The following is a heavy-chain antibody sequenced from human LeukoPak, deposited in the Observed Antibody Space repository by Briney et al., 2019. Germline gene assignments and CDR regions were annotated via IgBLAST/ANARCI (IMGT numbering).Heavy chain of an antibody. CDR1: GFTFSNYA. CDR2: ISGSGGST. Sequence: GGSLRLSCAASGFTFSNYAMSWVRQAPGKGLEWVSAISGSGGSTYYADSVKGRFTISRDNAKNSLHLQMNSLRAEDTAVYYCARAIRYYGVNAGDYWGWGALVTVS. D-gene: IGHD4-23*01. V-gene: IGHV3-23*01. J-gene: IGHJ4*02. CDR3: ARAIRYYGVNAGDY.